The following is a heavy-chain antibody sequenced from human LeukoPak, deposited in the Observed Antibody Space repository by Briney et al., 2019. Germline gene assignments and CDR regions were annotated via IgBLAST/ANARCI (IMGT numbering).Heavy chain of an antibody. J-gene: IGHJ4*02. Sequence: GASVKVSCKAPGYTFTSYYMHWVRQAPGQGLEWMGWINPNSGGTNYAQKFQGRVTMTRDTSISTAYMELSRLRSDDTAVYYCARARVVVAATPFGYWGQGTLVTVSS. CDR3: ARARVVVAATPFGY. CDR1: GYTFTSYY. CDR2: INPNSGGT. V-gene: IGHV1-2*02. D-gene: IGHD2-15*01.